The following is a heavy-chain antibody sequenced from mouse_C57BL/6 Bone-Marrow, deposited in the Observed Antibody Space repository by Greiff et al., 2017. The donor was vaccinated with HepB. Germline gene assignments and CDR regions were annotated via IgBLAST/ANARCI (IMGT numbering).Heavy chain of an antibody. CDR2: IRLKSDNYAT. Sequence: EVKLMESGGGLVQPGGSMKLSCVASGFTFSNYWMNWVRQSPEKGLEWVAQIRLKSDNYATHYAESVKGRFTISRDDSKSSVYLQMNNLRAEDTGIYYCTAGITTRGYYFDYWGQGTTLTVSS. CDR3: TAGITTRGYYFDY. D-gene: IGHD2-4*01. CDR1: GFTFSNYW. J-gene: IGHJ2*01. V-gene: IGHV6-3*01.